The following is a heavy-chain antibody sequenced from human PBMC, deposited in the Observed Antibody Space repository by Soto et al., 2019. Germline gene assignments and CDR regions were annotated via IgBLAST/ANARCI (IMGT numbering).Heavy chain of an antibody. J-gene: IGHJ4*02. Sequence: QVQLVQSGAEVTKPGSSVTVSCKASGGTFSSYAISWVRQAPGQGLEWMGGIIPIFGTANYAQKLQGRVAITEDESTSTVYMELSSLRSYDTAVYYCARDHCSGGSCYFGTYYWGQGTLVTVSS. CDR2: IIPIFGTA. CDR3: ARDHCSGGSCYFGTYY. D-gene: IGHD2-15*01. CDR1: GGTFSSYA. V-gene: IGHV1-69*01.